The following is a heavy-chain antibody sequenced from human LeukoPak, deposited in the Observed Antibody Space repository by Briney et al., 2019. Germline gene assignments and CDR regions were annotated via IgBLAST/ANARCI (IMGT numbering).Heavy chain of an antibody. CDR1: GGSFSGYY. J-gene: IGHJ4*02. D-gene: IGHD3-16*01. CDR3: ARGLYEGEPHFDY. Sequence: SETLSLTCAVYGGSFSGYYWSWIRQPPGKGLEWIGEINHSGSTNYNPSLKGRVTISVDTSKNQFSLKLSSVTAADTAVYYCARGLYEGEPHFDYWGQGTLVTVSS. V-gene: IGHV4-34*01. CDR2: INHSGST.